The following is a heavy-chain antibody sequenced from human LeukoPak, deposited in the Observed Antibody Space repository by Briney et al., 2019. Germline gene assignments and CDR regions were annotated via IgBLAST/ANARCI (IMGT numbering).Heavy chain of an antibody. D-gene: IGHD2-2*01. CDR3: ARTGAGPDAIQGWFDP. Sequence: GGSLSLSCAASGFTFSIYGMNWVRQAPAQGLDWVSSISSSSSYIYYADSVKSRFTISRDNAKNSLYLKMNSLRAEDTAVSYCARTGAGPDAIQGWFDPWGQGTLVTVSS. CDR1: GFTFSIYG. V-gene: IGHV3-21*01. J-gene: IGHJ5*02. CDR2: ISSSSSYI.